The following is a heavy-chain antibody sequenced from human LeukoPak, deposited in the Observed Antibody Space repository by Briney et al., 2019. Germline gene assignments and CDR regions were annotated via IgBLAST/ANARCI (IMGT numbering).Heavy chain of an antibody. CDR2: INHSGST. CDR1: GGSFSGYY. J-gene: IGHJ6*04. CDR3: ARGPLRYCSSTSCYYRNYYYYGMDV. D-gene: IGHD2-2*01. Sequence: SETPSLTCAVYGGSFSGYYWSWIRQPPGKGLEWIGEINHSGSTNYNPSLKSRVTISVDTSKNQFSLKLSSVTAADTAVYYCARGPLRYCSSTSCYYRNYYYYGMDVWGKGTTVTVSS. V-gene: IGHV4-34*01.